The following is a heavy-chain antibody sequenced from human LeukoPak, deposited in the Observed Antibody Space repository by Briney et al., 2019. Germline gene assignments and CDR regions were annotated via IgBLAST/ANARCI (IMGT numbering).Heavy chain of an antibody. CDR3: SQVVPAAYAFDY. J-gene: IGHJ4*02. CDR1: GLTFSSYA. CDR2: ISGSGGST. D-gene: IGHD2-2*01. Sequence: PGGSLRLSCAASGLTFSSYAMSWVRQAPGKELEWVSAISGSGGSTYYADSVKGRFTISRDNSKNTLYLQMNSLRAEDTAVYYCSQVVPAAYAFDYWGQGTLVTVSS. V-gene: IGHV3-23*01.